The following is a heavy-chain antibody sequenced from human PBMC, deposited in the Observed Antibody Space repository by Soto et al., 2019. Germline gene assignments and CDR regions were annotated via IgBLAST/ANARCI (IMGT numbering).Heavy chain of an antibody. CDR1: GFTFSSYA. CDR2: ISGSGGST. Sequence: GGSLRLSCAASGFTFSSYAMSWVRQAPGKGLEWVSAISGSGGSTYYADSVKGRFTISRDNSKNTLYLQMNSLRAEDTAVYYCAKDLFSSGYCLCAFDIWGQGTMVTVSS. J-gene: IGHJ3*02. D-gene: IGHD3-22*01. V-gene: IGHV3-23*01. CDR3: AKDLFSSGYCLCAFDI.